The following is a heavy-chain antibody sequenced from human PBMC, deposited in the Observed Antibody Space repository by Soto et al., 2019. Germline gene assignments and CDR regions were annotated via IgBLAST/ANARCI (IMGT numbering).Heavy chain of an antibody. J-gene: IGHJ4*02. CDR1: GFTFSSYG. Sequence: GGSLRLSCAASGFTFSSYGMHWVRQAPGKGLEWVAVIWYDGSNKYYADSVKGRFTISRDNSKNTLYLQMNSLRAEDTAVYYCAKVSGFGEVFPYYFDYWGQGTLVTVSS. CDR2: IWYDGSNK. CDR3: AKVSGFGEVFPYYFDY. V-gene: IGHV3-30*02. D-gene: IGHD3-10*01.